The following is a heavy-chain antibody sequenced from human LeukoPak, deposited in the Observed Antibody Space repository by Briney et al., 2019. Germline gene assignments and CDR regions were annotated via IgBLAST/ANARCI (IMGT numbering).Heavy chain of an antibody. CDR3: ARDRDYVGGFDP. CDR1: GGSIRSYY. J-gene: IGHJ5*02. D-gene: IGHD2-21*01. CDR2: ISYSGST. Sequence: SETLSLTCTVSGGSIRSYYWSWIRQPPGKGLEWIGYISYSGSTNYNPSLRSRVTISVGTSENHFSLKVTSVTAADTAVYYCARDRDYVGGFDPWGQGILVTVSS. V-gene: IGHV4-59*01.